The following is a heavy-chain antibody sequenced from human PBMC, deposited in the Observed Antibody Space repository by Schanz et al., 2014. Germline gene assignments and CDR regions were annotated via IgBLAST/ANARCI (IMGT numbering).Heavy chain of an antibody. CDR3: ARHGGYYDVLNSFDI. V-gene: IGHV4-39*01. Sequence: QLQLQESGPGLVKPSETLSLTCTVSGGSIISGESYWGWIRQSPEEGLQYIGSVYFSGTTAYSPSLKGRVTISVDTSKNQFSLMLTSVTAADTAVYFCARHGGYYDVLNSFDIWGQGTLVTVSS. J-gene: IGHJ5*02. D-gene: IGHD3-16*01. CDR2: VYFSGTT. CDR1: GGSIISGESY.